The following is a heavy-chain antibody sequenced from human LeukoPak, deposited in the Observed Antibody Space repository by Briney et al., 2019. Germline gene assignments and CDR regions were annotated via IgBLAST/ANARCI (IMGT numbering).Heavy chain of an antibody. D-gene: IGHD3-3*01. V-gene: IGHV3-23*01. CDR2: ISGGGDNT. CDR1: GFTFSSHA. J-gene: IGHJ1*01. Sequence: GGSLRLSCAASGFTFSSHAMSWVPQAPGKGLEWVSAISGGGDNTYYADSVKGRFTISRDNSKNTLYLQMNSLRAEDTALYYCAKLTYYDFWSGYQYFQHWGQGTLVTVSS. CDR3: AKLTYYDFWSGYQYFQH.